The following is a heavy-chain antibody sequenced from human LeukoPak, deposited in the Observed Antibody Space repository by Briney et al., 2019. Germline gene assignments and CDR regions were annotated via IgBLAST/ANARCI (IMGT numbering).Heavy chain of an antibody. V-gene: IGHV3-21*01. D-gene: IGHD3-9*01. CDR3: ASTAGVLRYFDWFFDY. J-gene: IGHJ4*02. CDR2: ISSSSSYI. CDR1: GFTFSSYS. Sequence: GGSLRLSCAASGFTFSSYSMKWVRQAPGKGVEWVSSISSSSSYIYYADSVKGRFTISRDNAKNSLYLQMNSLRAEDTAVYYCASTAGVLRYFDWFFDYWGQGTLVTVSS.